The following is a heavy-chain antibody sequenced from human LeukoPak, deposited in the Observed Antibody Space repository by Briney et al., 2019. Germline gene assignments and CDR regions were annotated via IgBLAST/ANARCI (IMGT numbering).Heavy chain of an antibody. CDR2: INPNSGAT. D-gene: IGHD2-21*02. J-gene: IGHJ3*02. CDR1: GYTFTGYY. V-gene: IGHV1-2*02. Sequence: ASVKVSFKASGYTFTGYYMHWVRQAPGQGLEWMGWINPNSGATNYAQKFQGRVTMTRDTSISTAYMELSRLRSDDTAVYYCAVNLAYCGGDCYPFDAFDIWGQGTMVTVSS. CDR3: AVNLAYCGGDCYPFDAFDI.